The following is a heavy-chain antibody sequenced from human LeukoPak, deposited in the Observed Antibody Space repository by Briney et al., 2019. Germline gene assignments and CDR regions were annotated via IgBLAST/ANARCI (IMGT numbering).Heavy chain of an antibody. CDR1: GHTFANYG. CDR2: ISAYNGNT. Sequence: ASVKVSCKAPGHTFANYGISWVRQAPGQGLEWVGWISAYNGNTNSAQKLQGRVTMTTDTSTSTAYMELRSLRSDDTALYYCARDGAAAGRTFDYWGQGTLVTVSS. J-gene: IGHJ4*02. V-gene: IGHV1-18*01. D-gene: IGHD6-13*01. CDR3: ARDGAAAGRTFDY.